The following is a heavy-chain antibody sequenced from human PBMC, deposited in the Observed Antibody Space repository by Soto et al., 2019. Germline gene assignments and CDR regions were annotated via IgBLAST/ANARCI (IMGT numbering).Heavy chain of an antibody. CDR2: ISSSGSTI. Sequence: QLVESGGGLVQPGGSLRLSCAASGFTFTTYSMNWVRQAPGKGLEWISYISSSGSTIYYADSVKGRFTISRDNAKNSVSLQMNSLRADDTAVYYCARHPECIAQIGWFDPWGQGTLVTVSS. J-gene: IGHJ5*02. V-gene: IGHV3-48*01. D-gene: IGHD6-13*01. CDR3: ARHPECIAQIGWFDP. CDR1: GFTFTTYS.